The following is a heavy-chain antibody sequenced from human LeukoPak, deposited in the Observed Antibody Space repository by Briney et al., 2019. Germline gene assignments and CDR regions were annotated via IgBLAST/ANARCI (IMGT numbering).Heavy chain of an antibody. CDR3: ARHGGHCSGGSCYSASRRRSDY. J-gene: IGHJ4*02. CDR2: IYPGDSDT. Sequence: GESLKISCKGSGYSFTSYWIGWVRQMPGKGLEWMGIIYPGDSDTRYSPSFQGQVTISADKSISTAYLQWSSLKASDTAMYYCARHGGHCSGGSCYSASRRRSDYWGQGTLVTVSS. CDR1: GYSFTSYW. V-gene: IGHV5-51*01. D-gene: IGHD2-15*01.